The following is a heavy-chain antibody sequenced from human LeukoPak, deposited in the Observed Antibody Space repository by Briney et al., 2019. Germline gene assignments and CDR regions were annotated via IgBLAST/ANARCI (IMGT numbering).Heavy chain of an antibody. V-gene: IGHV1-69*04. Sequence: SVKVSCKASGGTFSSYAISWVRQAPGQGLEWMGRIIPILGIANYAQKFQGRVTITADKSTSTAYMELSSLRSEDTAVYYCARDRDYDFWSGYYTLARRGLSNWGQGTLVTVSS. J-gene: IGHJ4*02. CDR2: IIPILGIA. CDR1: GGTFSSYA. D-gene: IGHD3-3*01. CDR3: ARDRDYDFWSGYYTLARRGLSN.